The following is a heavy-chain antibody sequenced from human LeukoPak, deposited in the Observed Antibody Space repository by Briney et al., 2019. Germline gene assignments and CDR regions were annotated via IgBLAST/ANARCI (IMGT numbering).Heavy chain of an antibody. Sequence: HPGGSLRLSCAASGFTFSSYVMSWVRQAPGKGLEWVSAISGSGGSTYNADSVKGRFTISRDNSKNSLYLQMNSLRAGDTAVYYCARGAYCGGDCYPPYHFDYWGQGTLVTVSS. V-gene: IGHV3-23*01. CDR1: GFTFSSYV. D-gene: IGHD2-21*02. J-gene: IGHJ4*02. CDR2: ISGSGGST. CDR3: ARGAYCGGDCYPPYHFDY.